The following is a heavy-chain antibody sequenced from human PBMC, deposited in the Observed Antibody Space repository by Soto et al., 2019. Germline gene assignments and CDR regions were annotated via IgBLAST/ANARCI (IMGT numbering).Heavy chain of an antibody. V-gene: IGHV3-33*01. CDR2: IWYDGSNK. J-gene: IGHJ4*02. D-gene: IGHD6-13*01. CDR3: ARDTSAAGGVDY. CDR1: GFTFSSYG. Sequence: QVQLVESGGDVVQPGRSLRLSCAASGFTFSSYGMHWVRQAPGKGLEWVAVIWYDGSNKYYADSVKGRFTISRDNSKNTLYLQMNSLRAEDTAVYYCARDTSAAGGVDYWGQGTLVTVSS.